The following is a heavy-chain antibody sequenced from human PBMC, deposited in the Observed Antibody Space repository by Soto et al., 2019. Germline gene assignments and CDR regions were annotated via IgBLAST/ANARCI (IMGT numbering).Heavy chain of an antibody. CDR2: IYYSGST. D-gene: IGHD3-10*01. J-gene: IGHJ6*02. Sequence: SETLSLTCTVSGGSISSYYWSWIRQPPGKGLEWIGYIYYSGSTNYNPSLKSRVTISVDTSKNQFSLKLSSVTAADTAVYYCARQLDYHGSGSYYKGFYYYGMDVWGQGTTVTVSS. CDR1: GGSISSYY. V-gene: IGHV4-59*08. CDR3: ARQLDYHGSGSYYKGFYYYGMDV.